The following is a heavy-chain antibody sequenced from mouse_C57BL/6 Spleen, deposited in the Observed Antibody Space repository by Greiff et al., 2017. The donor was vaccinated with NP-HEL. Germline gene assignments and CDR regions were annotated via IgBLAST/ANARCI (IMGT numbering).Heavy chain of an antibody. V-gene: IGHV1-22*01. J-gene: IGHJ4*01. D-gene: IGHD2-3*01. CDR2: INPNNGGT. CDR3: ANDGYYPYAMDY. CDR1: GYTFTDYN. Sequence: EVQLQQSGPELVKPGASVKMSCKASGYTFTDYNMHWVKQSHGKSLEWIGYINPNNGGTSYNQKFKGKATLTVNKSSSTAYMELRSLTSEDSAVYYCANDGYYPYAMDYWGQGTSVTVSS.